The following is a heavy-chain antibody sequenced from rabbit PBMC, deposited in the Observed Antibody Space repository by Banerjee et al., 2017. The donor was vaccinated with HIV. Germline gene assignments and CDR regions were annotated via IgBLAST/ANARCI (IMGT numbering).Heavy chain of an antibody. CDR2: IYAGSSGST. D-gene: IGHD6-1*01. Sequence: QSLEESGGGLVKPGASLTLTCKASGFDLSSYYYMCWVRQAPGKGLEWIACIYAGSSGSTYYANWAKGRFTISKTSSTTVTLQMTSLTAADTATYFCARDRADSSGYYFNLWGPGTLVTVS. CDR1: GFDLSSYYY. CDR3: ARDRADSSGYYFNL. J-gene: IGHJ4*01. V-gene: IGHV1S40*01.